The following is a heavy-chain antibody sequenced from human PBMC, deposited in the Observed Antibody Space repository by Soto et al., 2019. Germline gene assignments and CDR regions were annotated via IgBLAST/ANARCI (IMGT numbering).Heavy chain of an antibody. J-gene: IGHJ5*02. CDR3: ARESGDWPLNWFDP. CDR2: ITSDGKSK. D-gene: IGHD2-21*02. V-gene: IGHV3-74*01. CDR1: GFNSINHW. Sequence: WGSLRLSCAASGFNSINHWMHCFRQRPAEGLVWVSRITSDGKSKAYAESVKGRFAISRDNAKNTLYLQMNGLTAEDTAVYYCARESGDWPLNWFDPWGQGTLVTVSS.